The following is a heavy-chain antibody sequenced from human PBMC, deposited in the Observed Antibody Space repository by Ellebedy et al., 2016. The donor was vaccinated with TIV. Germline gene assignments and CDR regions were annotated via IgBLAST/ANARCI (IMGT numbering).Heavy chain of an antibody. V-gene: IGHV1-69*13. Sequence: SVKVSXKASGGTFSSYAISWVRQAPGQGLEWMGGIIPIFGTANYAQKFQGRVTITADESTSTAYMELSSLRSEDTAVYYCARDDPYLSGSYYYYGMDVWGQGTTVTVSS. CDR1: GGTFSSYA. D-gene: IGHD3-10*01. J-gene: IGHJ6*02. CDR2: IIPIFGTA. CDR3: ARDDPYLSGSYYYYGMDV.